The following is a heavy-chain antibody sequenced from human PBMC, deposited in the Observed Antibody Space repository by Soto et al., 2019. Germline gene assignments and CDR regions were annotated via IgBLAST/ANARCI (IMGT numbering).Heavy chain of an antibody. J-gene: IGHJ4*02. V-gene: IGHV1-69*13. CDR3: AAGYYYDSSGYYYCPDY. CDR1: GGTFSSYA. D-gene: IGHD3-22*01. Sequence: SVKVSCKASGGTFSSYAISWVRQAPGQGLEWMGGIIPIFGTANYAQKFQGRVTITADESTSTAYMELSSLRSEDTAVYYCAAGYYYDSSGYYYCPDYWGQGTLVTVSS. CDR2: IIPIFGTA.